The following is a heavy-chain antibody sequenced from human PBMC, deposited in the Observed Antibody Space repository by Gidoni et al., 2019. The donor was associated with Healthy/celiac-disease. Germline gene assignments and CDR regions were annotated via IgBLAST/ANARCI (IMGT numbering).Heavy chain of an antibody. CDR1: GGSFSGYD. J-gene: IGHJ3*02. CDR2: INHSGST. CDR3: ERWGRWYSSSYKRLANDAFDI. D-gene: IGHD6-6*01. Sequence: QVQLQQWGAGLLKPSETLSLTCAVYGGSFSGYDWSWIRQPPGKGLEWMGEINHSGSTNYNPSLKSRGTISVDTAKKQVSLKLSSVTAADTAVYDCERWGRWYSSSYKRLANDAFDIWGQGTMVTVSS. V-gene: IGHV4-34*01.